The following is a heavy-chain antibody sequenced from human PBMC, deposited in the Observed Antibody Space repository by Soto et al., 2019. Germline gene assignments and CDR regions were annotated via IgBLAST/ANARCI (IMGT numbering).Heavy chain of an antibody. CDR1: GGSFSGYY. J-gene: IGHJ6*02. CDR3: ARSTTMVRGVMKKGEAGHYYGMDV. CDR2: INHSGST. D-gene: IGHD3-10*01. Sequence: SETLSLTCAVYGGSFSGYYWSWIRQPPGKGLEWIGEINHSGSTNYSPSLKSRVTISVDTSKNQFSLKLSSVTAADTAVYYCARSTTMVRGVMKKGEAGHYYGMDVWGQGTTVTVSS. V-gene: IGHV4-34*01.